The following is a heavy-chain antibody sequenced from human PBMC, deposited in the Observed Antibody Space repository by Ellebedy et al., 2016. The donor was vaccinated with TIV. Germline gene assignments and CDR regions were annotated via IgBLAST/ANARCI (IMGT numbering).Heavy chain of an antibody. J-gene: IGHJ4*02. CDR2: ISGSGGST. CDR1: GFTFSDYY. Sequence: GGSLRLSCAASGFTFSDYYMSWIRQAPGKGLEWVSTISGSGGSTYYADSVKGRFTISRDNSKNTLYLQMNSLRAEDTAVYYCAKDSILWGHRGNDYWGQGTLVTVSS. V-gene: IGHV3-23*01. CDR3: AKDSILWGHRGNDY. D-gene: IGHD3-10*01.